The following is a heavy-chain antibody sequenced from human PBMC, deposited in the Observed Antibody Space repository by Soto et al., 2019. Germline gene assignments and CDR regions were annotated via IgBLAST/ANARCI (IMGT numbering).Heavy chain of an antibody. CDR2: IYSGGST. J-gene: IGHJ2*01. D-gene: IGHD6-13*01. CDR1: GFTVSSNY. CDR3: ASCPNYSSSWDDHEYFDL. Sequence: EVQLVESGGGLVQPGGSLRLSCAASGFTVSSNYMSWVRQAPGKGLEWVSVIYSGGSTYYADSVKGRFTISRDNSKNTLYLQMNSLRAEDTAVYYCASCPNYSSSWDDHEYFDLWVRGTLVTVSS. V-gene: IGHV3-66*01.